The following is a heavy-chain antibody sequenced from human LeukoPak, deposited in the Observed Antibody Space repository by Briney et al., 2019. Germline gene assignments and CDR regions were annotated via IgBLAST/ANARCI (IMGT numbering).Heavy chain of an antibody. Sequence: PSETLSLTCAVSGGSISSYHWSWIRQPPGKGLEWLGYIYYSGSTNYNPSLKSRVTISIDTSKNQFSLKLSSVTAADTAVYYCARESLSRNYYGMDVWGQGTTVTVSS. CDR3: ARESLSRNYYGMDV. D-gene: IGHD2/OR15-2a*01. CDR2: IYYSGST. CDR1: GGSISSYH. V-gene: IGHV4-59*01. J-gene: IGHJ6*02.